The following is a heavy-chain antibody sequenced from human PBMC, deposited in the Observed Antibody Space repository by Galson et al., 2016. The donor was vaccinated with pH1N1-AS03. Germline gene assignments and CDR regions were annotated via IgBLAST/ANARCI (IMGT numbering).Heavy chain of an antibody. CDR2: IRQDGSEK. J-gene: IGHJ2*01. D-gene: IGHD1-26*01. CDR1: GFSFSASW. V-gene: IGHV3-7*03. CDR3: ARESPLNYYLCL. Sequence: SLRLSCAASGFSFSASWMSWVRQAPGKGLEWVANIRQDGSEKYYVDSVEGRFTISRDNAKNSLYLQMNSLRDEDGAVYYCARESPLNYYLCLWGRGTLVTVSS.